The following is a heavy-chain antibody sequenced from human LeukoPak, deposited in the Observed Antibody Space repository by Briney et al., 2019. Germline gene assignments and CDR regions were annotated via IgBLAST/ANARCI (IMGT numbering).Heavy chain of an antibody. CDR3: ARHPSGSSFDY. Sequence: SETLSLTCTVSGGSTTGGSSSWVWIRHPPGRGLEWIGTIHYSGSTYYNPSLKSRVTISVDTSKNQFSLKLSSVTAADTAVYYCARHPSGSSFDYWGQGTLVTVSS. CDR2: IHYSGST. D-gene: IGHD1-26*01. CDR1: GGSTTGGSSS. V-gene: IGHV4-39*01. J-gene: IGHJ4*02.